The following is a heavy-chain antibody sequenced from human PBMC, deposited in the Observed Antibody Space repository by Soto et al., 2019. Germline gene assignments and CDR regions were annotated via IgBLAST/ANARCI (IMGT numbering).Heavy chain of an antibody. V-gene: IGHV3-30*18. Sequence: PGGSLRLSCAASGFTFSDYGIDWIRQAPGKGLEWVAVISHEGGTQYYADSVRGRFTVSRDNSKNILYLQMDSLRPEDTAVYFCAKEGSPKVSRGDDYWGQGTLVTVSS. CDR1: GFTFSDYG. CDR2: ISHEGGTQ. CDR3: AKEGSPKVSRGDDY. D-gene: IGHD3-10*01. J-gene: IGHJ4*02.